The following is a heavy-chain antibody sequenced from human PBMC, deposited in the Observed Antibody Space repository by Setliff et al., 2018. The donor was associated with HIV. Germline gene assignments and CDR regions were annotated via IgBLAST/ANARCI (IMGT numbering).Heavy chain of an antibody. J-gene: IGHJ4*02. Sequence: GGSLRLSCTVVGFSLENFDMHWIRQAPGKGLECVAFIRNDGSNKYYADSVKGRFTISRDDSKNTVYLQMNSLRAEDTAVYYCAKTSGWTTIDYWGQGTLVTVSS. D-gene: IGHD6-19*01. CDR1: GFSLENFD. CDR3: AKTSGWTTIDY. CDR2: IRNDGSNK. V-gene: IGHV3-30*02.